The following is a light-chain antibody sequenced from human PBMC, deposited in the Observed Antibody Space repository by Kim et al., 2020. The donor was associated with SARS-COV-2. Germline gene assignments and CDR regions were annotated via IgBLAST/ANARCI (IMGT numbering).Light chain of an antibody. CDR2: GAS. J-gene: IGKJ2*01. CDR3: QQYNKWMYT. V-gene: IGKV3D-15*01. CDR1: QSVSSN. Sequence: SVSPGERATRSCRASQSVSSNLAWYQKKPGQAPRLVIYGASTRAAGVPARFSGSVSGAEFTLTISNLQPEDCAVYYCQQYNKWMYTFGQGTKVEIK.